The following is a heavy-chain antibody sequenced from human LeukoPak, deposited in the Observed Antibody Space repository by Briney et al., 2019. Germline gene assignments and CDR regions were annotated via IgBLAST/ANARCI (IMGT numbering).Heavy chain of an antibody. J-gene: IGHJ6*04. CDR2: IKQDGSEK. Sequence: PGGSLRLSCAASGFTFSNYAMSWVRQAPGKGLEWVANIKQDGSEKYYVDSVKGRFTISRDNAKNSLYLQMNSLRAEDTAVYYCARDRSRIVELDVWGKGTTVTISS. CDR3: ARDRSRIVELDV. CDR1: GFTFSNYA. V-gene: IGHV3-7*01. D-gene: IGHD3-22*01.